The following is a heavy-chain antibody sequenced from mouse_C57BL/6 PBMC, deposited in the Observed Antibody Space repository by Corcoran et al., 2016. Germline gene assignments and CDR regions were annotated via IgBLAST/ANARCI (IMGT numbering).Heavy chain of an antibody. D-gene: IGHD3-2*02. CDR1: GYTFTDYY. V-gene: IGHV1-75*01. J-gene: IGHJ2*01. CDR2: IFPGSGST. CDR3: ARSLRYSSGLFYS. Sequence: QVQLQQSGPELVKPGASVNISCKASGYTFTDYYINWVKQRPGQGLEWIGWIFPGSGSTYYNEKFKGKATLTVDKSYSTAYMLLSSLTSEDSAVYFCARSLRYSSGLFYSWGQGTTLPVSS.